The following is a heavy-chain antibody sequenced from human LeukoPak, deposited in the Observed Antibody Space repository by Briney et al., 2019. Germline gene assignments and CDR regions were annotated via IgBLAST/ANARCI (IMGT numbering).Heavy chain of an antibody. D-gene: IGHD2-2*02. CDR2: IYPGDSDT. Sequence: GESLKISCKGSGYSFTSYWIGWVRQIPGKGLEWMGIIYPGDSDTRYSPSFQGQVTISADKSISTAYLQWSSLKASDTAMYYCARSYCSSTSCYTWAFDIWGQGTMVTVSS. J-gene: IGHJ3*02. CDR3: ARSYCSSTSCYTWAFDI. CDR1: GYSFTSYW. V-gene: IGHV5-51*01.